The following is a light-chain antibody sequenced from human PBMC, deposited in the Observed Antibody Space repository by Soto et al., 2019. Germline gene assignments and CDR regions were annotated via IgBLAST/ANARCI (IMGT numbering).Light chain of an antibody. CDR1: QSVSSNS. J-gene: IGKJ1*01. CDR2: GAS. V-gene: IGKV3-20*01. CDR3: QQFGGSPSSWT. Sequence: ESALTQSPGTLSLSPGERATLSCRASQSVSSNSLAWYQQKPGQAPRLLIYGASSRATGTPDRFSGSGSGTDFTLTISRLEPEDVAVYYCQQFGGSPSSWTFGQGTKVEI.